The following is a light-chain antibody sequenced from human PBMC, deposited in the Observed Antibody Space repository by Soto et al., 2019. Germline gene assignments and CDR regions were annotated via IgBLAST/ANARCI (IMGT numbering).Light chain of an antibody. CDR1: SSDVGGYNY. CDR2: EVT. J-gene: IGLJ3*02. Sequence: QSVLTQPASVSGSPGQSITISCTGTSSDVGGYNYVSWYQQHPGKAPKLMIYEVTSRPSGVSYRFSGSKSGDTASLTISGLQAEDEADYYCSSYTSSTTVVFGGGTKLTVL. V-gene: IGLV2-14*01. CDR3: SSYTSSTTVV.